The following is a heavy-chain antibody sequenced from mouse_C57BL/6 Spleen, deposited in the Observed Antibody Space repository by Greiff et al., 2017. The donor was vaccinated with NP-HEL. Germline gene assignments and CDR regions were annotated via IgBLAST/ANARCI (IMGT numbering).Heavy chain of an antibody. D-gene: IGHD1-1*01. CDR3: AREEVYYGSSSYAMDY. CDR1: GYTFTDHT. CDR2: IYPRDGST. V-gene: IGHV1-78*01. J-gene: IGHJ4*01. Sequence: VQLQQSDAELVKPGASVKISCKVSGYTFTDHTIHWMKQRPEQGLEWIGYIYPRDGSTKYNEKFKGKATLTADKSSSTAYMQLNSLTSEDSAVYVCAREEVYYGSSSYAMDYWGQGTSVTVSS.